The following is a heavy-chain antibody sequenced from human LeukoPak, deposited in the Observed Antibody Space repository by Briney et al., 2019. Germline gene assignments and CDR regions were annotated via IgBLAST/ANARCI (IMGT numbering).Heavy chain of an antibody. J-gene: IGHJ4*02. CDR3: AREKSSGWYRRWFDY. CDR1: GGSISSYY. CDR2: IYYSGST. Sequence: SETLSLTCTVSGGSISSYYWSWIRQPPGKGLEWIGYIYYSGSTNCNPSLKSRVTISVDTSKNQFSLKLSSVTAADTAVYYCAREKSSGWYRRWFDYWGQGTLVTVSS. D-gene: IGHD6-19*01. V-gene: IGHV4-59*01.